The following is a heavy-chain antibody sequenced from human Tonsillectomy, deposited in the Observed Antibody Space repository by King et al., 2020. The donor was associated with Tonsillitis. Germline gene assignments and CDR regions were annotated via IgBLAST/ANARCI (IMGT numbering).Heavy chain of an antibody. CDR1: GYSFTSYW. J-gene: IGHJ4*02. Sequence: QLVQSGAEVKKPGESLRISCQGSGYSFTSYWINWVRQMPGKGLEWMGTIDASDSYTNYTPSFQGHVTISADKSISTAYLQWSSLKASDTAIYYCARRLDDGDYVGLDYWGQGTLVTVSS. D-gene: IGHD4-17*01. CDR3: ARRLDDGDYVGLDY. CDR2: IDASDSYT. V-gene: IGHV5-10-1*03.